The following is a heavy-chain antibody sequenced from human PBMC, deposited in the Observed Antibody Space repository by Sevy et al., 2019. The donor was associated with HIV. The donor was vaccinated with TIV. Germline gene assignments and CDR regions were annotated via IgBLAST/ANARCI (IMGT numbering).Heavy chain of an antibody. CDR2: IWYDGSNE. V-gene: IGHV3-33*01. CDR1: GFTFSNYG. J-gene: IGHJ6*02. CDR3: ARLGGYGDYVYHYNGMDV. D-gene: IGHD4-17*01. Sequence: GGSLRLSCAVSGFTFSNYGMHWVRQAPGKGLEWVAVIWYDGSNEYYGGSVKGRFTISRDDSKNTVYLQMDSLRAEDTAVYYCARLGGYGDYVYHYNGMDVWGQGTTVTVSS.